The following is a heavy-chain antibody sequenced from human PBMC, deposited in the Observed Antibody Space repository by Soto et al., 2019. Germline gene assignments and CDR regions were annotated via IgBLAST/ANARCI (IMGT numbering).Heavy chain of an antibody. Sequence: PGESLKISCKGSGYSFAGYWITWVRQKPGKGREWMGRIDPSDSQTYYSPSFRGHVTISVTKSITTVFLQWSSLRASDTAMYYCARQIYDSDTGPNFQYYFDSWGQGTPVTGS. J-gene: IGHJ4*02. CDR1: GYSFAGYW. V-gene: IGHV5-10-1*01. CDR3: ARQIYDSDTGPNFQYYFDS. D-gene: IGHD3-22*01. CDR2: IDPSDSQT.